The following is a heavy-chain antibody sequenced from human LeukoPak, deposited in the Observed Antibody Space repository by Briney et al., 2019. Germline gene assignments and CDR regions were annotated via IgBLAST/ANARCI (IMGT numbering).Heavy chain of an antibody. Sequence: TGGSLRLSCAAFGFTVSSNYMSWVRQAPGKGLEWVSVIYSGGSTYYADSVKGRFTISRDNSKNTLYLQMNSLRAEDTAVYYCAREGYGGNRAYYYYMDVWGKVTTVTVSS. CDR1: GFTVSSNY. D-gene: IGHD4-23*01. J-gene: IGHJ6*03. V-gene: IGHV3-53*01. CDR3: AREGYGGNRAYYYYMDV. CDR2: IYSGGST.